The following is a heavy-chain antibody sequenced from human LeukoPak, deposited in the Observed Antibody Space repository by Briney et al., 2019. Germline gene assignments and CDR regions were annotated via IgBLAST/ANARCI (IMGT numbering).Heavy chain of an antibody. CDR3: ARDSPPIVLMVYAIPLDY. CDR2: INPNSGGT. D-gene: IGHD2-8*01. Sequence: ASVKVSCKASGYTFTGYYMHWVRQAPGQGLEWMGWINPNSGGTNYAQKFQGRVTMTTDTSTSTAYMELRSLRSDDTAVYYCARDSPPIVLMVYAIPLDYWGQGTLVTVSS. V-gene: IGHV1-2*02. CDR1: GYTFTGYY. J-gene: IGHJ4*02.